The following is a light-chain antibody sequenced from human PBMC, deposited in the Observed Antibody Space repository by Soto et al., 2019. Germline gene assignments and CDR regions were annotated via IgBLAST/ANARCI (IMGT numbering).Light chain of an antibody. CDR3: QQYDRWPVT. CDR2: DAS. J-gene: IGKJ4*01. Sequence: GERRTSSSRASQSVSSNLAWYQHKPGQAPRLLISDASNGASGIPPRFSGSGSGTEFSLTIVRLQSADFAAYYCQQYDRWPVTFGGGTKVDIK. CDR1: QSVSSN. V-gene: IGKV3-15*01.